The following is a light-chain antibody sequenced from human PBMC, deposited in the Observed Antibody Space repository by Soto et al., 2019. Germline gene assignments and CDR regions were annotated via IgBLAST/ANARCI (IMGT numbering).Light chain of an antibody. J-gene: IGLJ3*02. CDR2: EVT. CDR3: SSYIGINNLV. Sequence: QSALTQPPSASGSPGQSVAISCTGTSSDVGGYNYVSWYQQHPGKAPKLIIYEVTKRPSGVPDRFSGSKSGNTASLTVSGLQAEDEANYYCSSYIGINNLVFGGGTQLTVL. CDR1: SSDVGGYNY. V-gene: IGLV2-8*01.